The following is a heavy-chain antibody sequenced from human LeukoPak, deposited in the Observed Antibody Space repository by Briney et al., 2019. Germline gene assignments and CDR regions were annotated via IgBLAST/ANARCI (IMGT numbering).Heavy chain of an antibody. CDR2: IHHSGST. D-gene: IGHD1-1*01. V-gene: IGHV4-4*02. Sequence: SGTLSLTCAVSGGSISSSNWWSWVRPPPGKGLEWIGEIHHSGSTNYNPSLKSRVTISVDKSKNQFSLKLSSVTAADTAVYYCARDPGTTAPCFDYWGQGTLVTVSS. CDR3: ARDPGTTAPCFDY. J-gene: IGHJ4*02. CDR1: GGSISSSNW.